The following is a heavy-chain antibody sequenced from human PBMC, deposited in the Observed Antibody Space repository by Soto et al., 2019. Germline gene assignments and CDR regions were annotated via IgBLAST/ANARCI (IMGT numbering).Heavy chain of an antibody. J-gene: IGHJ4*02. D-gene: IGHD5-18*01. CDR2: ISWNSGNI. CDR3: VRSKGGYSYGTPFDY. CDR1: GFTFDDYA. Sequence: EVQLEESGGALVQPGRSLRLSCAASGFTFDDYAMYWVRQVLGKGLEWVSSISWNSGNIGYADSVKGRFTTSRDNAENSLHRQMNSLRPEDTALYYCVRSKGGYSYGTPFDYWGQGTLVTVSS. V-gene: IGHV3-9*01.